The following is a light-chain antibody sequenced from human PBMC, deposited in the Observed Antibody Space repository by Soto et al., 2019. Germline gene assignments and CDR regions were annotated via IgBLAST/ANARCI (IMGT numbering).Light chain of an antibody. Sequence: QSVLTQPPSASGTPGQQVTISCSGSTSNIGSKLVTWYQQLPGTAPNLLIHNDDQRPSGVPDRFSASWSGTSASLAISALLSDDEADYYCAVCDDSLNGQLLFGRGTKLTVL. CDR1: TSNIGSKL. J-gene: IGLJ2*01. CDR3: AVCDDSLNGQLL. CDR2: NDD. V-gene: IGLV1-44*01.